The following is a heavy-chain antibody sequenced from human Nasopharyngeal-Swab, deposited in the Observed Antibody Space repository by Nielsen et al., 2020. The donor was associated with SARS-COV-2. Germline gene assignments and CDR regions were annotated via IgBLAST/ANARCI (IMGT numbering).Heavy chain of an antibody. CDR3: ARLPSAWDRRDFDY. J-gene: IGHJ4*02. D-gene: IGHD6-19*01. CDR1: GFTFSPYS. V-gene: IGHV3-21*06. CDR2: ISSSVSYI. Sequence: GESLKISCAASGFTFSPYSMIWVRQAPAKGLEWVSWISSSVSYIYYADSVKGRFTISRDNAKNELYLQMSSLRAEDTAVYYCARLPSAWDRRDFDYWGQGTLVTVSS.